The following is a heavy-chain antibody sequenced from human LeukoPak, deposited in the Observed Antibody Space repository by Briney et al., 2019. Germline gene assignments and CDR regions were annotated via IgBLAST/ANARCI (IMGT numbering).Heavy chain of an antibody. CDR2: IYTSGNT. J-gene: IGHJ4*02. CDR3: ARSGWHSSGYPIPFDY. CDR1: GGSISSGSYY. Sequence: SQTLSLTCTVSGGSISSGSYYWSWIRQPAGKGLEWIGRIYTSGNTNYNPSLKSRVTISVDTSKNQFSLKLSSVTAADTAVYYCARSGWHSSGYPIPFDYWGQGTLVTVSS. D-gene: IGHD3-22*01. V-gene: IGHV4-61*02.